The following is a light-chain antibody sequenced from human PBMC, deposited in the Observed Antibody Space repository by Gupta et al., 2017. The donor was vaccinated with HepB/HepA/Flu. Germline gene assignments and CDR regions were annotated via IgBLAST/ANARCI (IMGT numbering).Light chain of an antibody. CDR3: GSYTSSSTYVV. CDR2: EVT. V-gene: IGLV2-18*02. J-gene: IGLJ2*01. Sequence: QSALTQPPSVSGSPGQSVTISCIGTSSDVGSYNRVSWYQQPPGTAPKLMIYEVTNRPSGVPDRFSGSKSGNTASLTISGLQAEDEADYYCGSYTSSSTYVVFGGRTKLTVL. CDR1: SSDVGSYNR.